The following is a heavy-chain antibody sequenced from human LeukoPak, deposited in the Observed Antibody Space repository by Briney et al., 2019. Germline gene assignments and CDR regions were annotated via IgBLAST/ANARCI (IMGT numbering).Heavy chain of an antibody. Sequence: PGGSLRLSCAASGFTFSDYYMSWIRQAPGKGLEWVSYISSSGSTIYYADSVKGRFTISRDNAKNSLYLQMNSLRAADTAVYYCARDVRYVWGSYRYTDYFDYWGQGTLVTVSS. D-gene: IGHD3-16*02. J-gene: IGHJ4*02. CDR1: GFTFSDYY. V-gene: IGHV3-11*01. CDR3: ARDVRYVWGSYRYTDYFDY. CDR2: ISSSGSTI.